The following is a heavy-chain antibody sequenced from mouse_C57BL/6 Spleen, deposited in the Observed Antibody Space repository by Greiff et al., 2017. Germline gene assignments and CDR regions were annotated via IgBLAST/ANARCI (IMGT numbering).Heavy chain of an antibody. J-gene: IGHJ3*01. D-gene: IGHD3-1*01. Sequence: QVQLQQPGAELVRPGSSVKLSCKASGYTFTSYWMHWVKQRPIQGLEWIGNIDPSDSETHYNQKFKDKATLTVDKSSSTAYMQLSSLTSVDAAVYYCARGRDSAWFAYWGQGTLVTVSA. CDR1: GYTFTSYW. CDR2: IDPSDSET. CDR3: ARGRDSAWFAY. V-gene: IGHV1-52*01.